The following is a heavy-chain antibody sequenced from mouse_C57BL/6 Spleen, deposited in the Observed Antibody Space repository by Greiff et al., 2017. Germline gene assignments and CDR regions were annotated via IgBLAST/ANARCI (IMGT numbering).Heavy chain of an antibody. J-gene: IGHJ4*01. CDR1: GFSFNTYA. Sequence: EVKLMESGGGLVQPKGSLKLSCAASGFSFNTYAMNWVRQAPGKGLEWVARIRSKSNNYATYYADSVKDRFTISRDDSESMLYLQMNNLKTEDTAMYYCVRQGTGAMDYWGQGTSVTVSS. V-gene: IGHV10-1*01. CDR2: IRSKSNNYAT. CDR3: VRQGTGAMDY. D-gene: IGHD3-1*01.